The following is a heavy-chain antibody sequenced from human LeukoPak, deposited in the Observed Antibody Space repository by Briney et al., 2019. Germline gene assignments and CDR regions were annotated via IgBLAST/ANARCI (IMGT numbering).Heavy chain of an antibody. V-gene: IGHV1-46*01. CDR1: GYSFISYY. Sequence: GAAVNVSFNASGYSFISYYKHMVRHAPGQGHGLGGIIIPSGGSTSYAQKFQGGVTMTRDTSTSTVYVELSSLRSGDTAVYFCARGDIAVGVFDIWGQGTMVTVSS. CDR3: ARGDIAVGVFDI. J-gene: IGHJ3*02. D-gene: IGHD6-19*01. CDR2: IIPSGGST.